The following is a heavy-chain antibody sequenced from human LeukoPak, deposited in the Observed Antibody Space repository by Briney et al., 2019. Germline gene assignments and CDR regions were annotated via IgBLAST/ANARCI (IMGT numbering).Heavy chain of an antibody. CDR2: IYYSGST. J-gene: IGHJ4*02. CDR1: GGSISSYY. Sequence: SETLSLTCTVSGGSISSYYWSWIRQPPGKGLEWIGYIYYSGSTNYNPSLKSRVTISVDTSKNQFSLKLNSVTAADTAVYYCARHRGVYYDFWSPFDYWGQGTLVTVSS. V-gene: IGHV4-59*08. D-gene: IGHD3-3*01. CDR3: ARHRGVYYDFWSPFDY.